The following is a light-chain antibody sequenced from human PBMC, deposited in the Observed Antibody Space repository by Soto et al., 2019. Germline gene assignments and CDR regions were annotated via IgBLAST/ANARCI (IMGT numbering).Light chain of an antibody. CDR2: EVN. J-gene: IGLJ1*01. CDR1: ISYIVRYNY. CDR3: TSCITANTRCV. V-gene: IGLV2-14*01. Sequence: QSSLTHPASVSRSPGHSITISFTGTISYIVRYNYVSWFQQHPVKVPKLVIFEVNYRPSGVSDRFSGSKSGNTASLTITGLKAEDEADYYCTSCITANTRCVFGSGTKVSV.